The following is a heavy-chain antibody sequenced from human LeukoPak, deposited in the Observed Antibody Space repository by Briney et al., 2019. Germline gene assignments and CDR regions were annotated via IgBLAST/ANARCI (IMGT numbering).Heavy chain of an antibody. D-gene: IGHD2-2*01. CDR1: GYTFTSYG. Sequence: ASVKVSCKASGYTFTSYGISWVRQAPGQGLEWMGWISAYNGNTNYAQKLQGRVTMTTDTSTSTAYMELRSLRSDDTAVYYCARTPDCSSTSCYGRWDYYYYMDVGGKGTTVTVSS. CDR2: ISAYNGNT. J-gene: IGHJ6*03. V-gene: IGHV1-18*01. CDR3: ARTPDCSSTSCYGRWDYYYYMDV.